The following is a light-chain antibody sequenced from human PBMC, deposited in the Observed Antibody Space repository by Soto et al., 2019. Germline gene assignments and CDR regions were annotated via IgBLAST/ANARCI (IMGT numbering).Light chain of an antibody. CDR1: IIDVGRFDH. Sequence: QSALTQPASVSVSPGQSITISCTGPIIDVGRFDHVSWYQQHPGKVPKLILFEVSSRPSGVSSRFSGSKSGNTASLTISGLHVEDEADYYCSLYTIPRVFGGGTKLTVL. J-gene: IGLJ3*02. V-gene: IGLV2-14*01. CDR2: EVS. CDR3: SLYTIPRV.